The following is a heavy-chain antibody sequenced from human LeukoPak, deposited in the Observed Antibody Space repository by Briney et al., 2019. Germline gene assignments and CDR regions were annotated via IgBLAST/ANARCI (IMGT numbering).Heavy chain of an antibody. CDR1: GFTFSNYS. CDR3: AKHRGYSNTWFVDY. D-gene: IGHD5-12*01. J-gene: IGHJ4*02. Sequence: AGGSLRLSCAASGFTFSNYSMSWVRQTPGKGLEWVSAISGSAVSIFFGDSVKGRFTISRDNSKNTLYLQMNSLRAEDTALYYCAKHRGYSNTWFVDYWGQGTLVTVSS. V-gene: IGHV3-23*01. CDR2: ISGSAVSI.